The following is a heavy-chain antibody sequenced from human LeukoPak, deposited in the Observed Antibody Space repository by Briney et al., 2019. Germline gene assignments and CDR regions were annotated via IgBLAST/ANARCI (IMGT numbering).Heavy chain of an antibody. D-gene: IGHD4-11*01. CDR1: GFTFSTFI. V-gene: IGHV3-30-3*01. J-gene: IGHJ4*02. CDR3: ASPPLVHDCRNFTPFDY. CDR2: ISYDGSNK. Sequence: SGGSLRLSCAASGFTFSTFIMNWVRQAPGKGLEWVAVISYDGSNKYYADSVKGRFTISRDNSKNTLYLQMNSLRAEDTAVYYCASPPLVHDCRNFTPFDYWGQGTLVTVSS.